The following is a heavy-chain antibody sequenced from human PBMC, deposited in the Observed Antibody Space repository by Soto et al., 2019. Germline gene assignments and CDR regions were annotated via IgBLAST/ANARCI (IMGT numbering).Heavy chain of an antibody. CDR2: ISYDGSNK. J-gene: IGHJ6*02. D-gene: IGHD3-3*01. CDR1: GFTFSTYG. Sequence: GGSLRLSCAASGFTFSTYGMHWVRQAPGKGLEWVAVISYDGSNKYYADSVKGRFTISRDNSKNTLYLQMNSLRAEDTAVFYCAKDTYYDFWSGYYYYYGMDVWGQGTTVTVSS. V-gene: IGHV3-30*18. CDR3: AKDTYYDFWSGYYYYYGMDV.